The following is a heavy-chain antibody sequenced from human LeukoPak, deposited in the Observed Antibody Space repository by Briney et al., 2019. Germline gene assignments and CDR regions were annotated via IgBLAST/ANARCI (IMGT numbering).Heavy chain of an antibody. CDR1: GFTFSSYA. V-gene: IGHV3-30-3*01. CDR3: ARHITWYSSSSGPSDY. J-gene: IGHJ4*02. Sequence: PGRSLRLSCAASGFTFSSYAMHWVRQAPGKGLEWVAVISYDGSNKYYADSVKGRFTISRDNSKNTLYLQMNSLRAEDTAVYYCARHITWYSSSSGPSDYWGQGTLVTVSS. D-gene: IGHD6-6*01. CDR2: ISYDGSNK.